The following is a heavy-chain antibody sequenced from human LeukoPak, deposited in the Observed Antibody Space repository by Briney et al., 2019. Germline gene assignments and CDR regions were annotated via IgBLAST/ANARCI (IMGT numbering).Heavy chain of an antibody. Sequence: SETLSLTCAVSGGSISSGGYSWSWIRQPPGKGLGWIGYIYHSGSTYYNPSLKSRVTIPVDRSKNQFSLKLRSVTAADTAVYYCARTYPNSGSVDYWGQGTLVTVSS. CDR1: GGSISSGGYS. J-gene: IGHJ4*02. D-gene: IGHD1-26*01. V-gene: IGHV4-30-2*01. CDR3: ARTYPNSGSVDY. CDR2: IYHSGST.